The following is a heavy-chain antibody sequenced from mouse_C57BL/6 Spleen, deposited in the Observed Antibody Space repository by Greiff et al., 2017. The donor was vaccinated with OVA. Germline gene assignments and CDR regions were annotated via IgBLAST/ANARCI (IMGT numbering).Heavy chain of an antibody. V-gene: IGHV1-69*01. CDR1: GYTFTSYW. CDR3: ARYYYGYYDAMDY. Sequence: QVQLQQPGAELVMPGASVKLSCKASGYTFTSYWMHWVKQRPGQGLEWIGEIDPSDSYTNYNQKVKGKSTLTVDKSSSTAYMQLSSLTSEDSAVYYCARYYYGYYDAMDYWGQGTSVTVSS. D-gene: IGHD1-1*01. CDR2: IDPSDSYT. J-gene: IGHJ4*01.